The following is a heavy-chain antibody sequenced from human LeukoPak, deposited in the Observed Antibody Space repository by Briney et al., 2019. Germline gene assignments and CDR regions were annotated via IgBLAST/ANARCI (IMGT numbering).Heavy chain of an antibody. CDR2: ISAYNGNT. D-gene: IGHD6-19*01. CDR1: GYTFTDFS. V-gene: IGHV1-18*04. J-gene: IGHJ4*02. Sequence: ASVKVSCKTSGYTFTDFSIHWVRQAPGQGLEWMGWISAYNGNTNYAQKLQGRVTMTTDTSTSTAYMELRSLRSDDTAVYYCARDGIAVARSFDYWGQGTLVTVSS. CDR3: ARDGIAVARSFDY.